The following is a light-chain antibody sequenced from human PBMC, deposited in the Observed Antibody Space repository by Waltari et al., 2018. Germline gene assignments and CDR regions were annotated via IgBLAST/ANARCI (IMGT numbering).Light chain of an antibody. J-gene: IGLJ3*02. CDR2: TDT. CDR1: TSNIGTHG. Sequence: QSVLTQPPSTSASPGQRVTIPCSGSTSNIGTHGVNWYQQVPGTAPKLLIRTDTQRPSGVPARFSGSKSGTSASLAISGLQSEDEANYFCAAWDDSLNAWVFGGGTKLTVL. V-gene: IGLV1-44*01. CDR3: AAWDDSLNAWV.